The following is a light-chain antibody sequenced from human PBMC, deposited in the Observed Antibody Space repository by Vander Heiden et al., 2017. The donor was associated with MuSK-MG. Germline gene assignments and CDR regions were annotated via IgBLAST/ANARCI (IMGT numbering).Light chain of an antibody. CDR3: SSYTSSSPDG. J-gene: IGLJ1*01. CDR2: DVS. CDR1: SSDVGGYNY. V-gene: IGLV2-14*01. Sequence: QSALTQPASVSGSPGQSITISCTGTSSDVGGYNYVSWYQQHPGKAPKLMIYDVSNRPSGVSNRFSGSKSGNTASLTISGLQAEDEADYYCSSYTSSSPDGCGTGTKVT.